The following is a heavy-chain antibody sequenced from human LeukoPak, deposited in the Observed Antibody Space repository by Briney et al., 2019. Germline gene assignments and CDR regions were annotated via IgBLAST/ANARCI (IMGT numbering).Heavy chain of an antibody. CDR3: ARSIAAAINWFDP. Sequence: SETLSLTCTVSGGSISSYYWSWIRQPPGKGLEWIGYIYYSGSTNYNPSLQSRVTILVDTSKNQFSLKLSSVTAADTAVYYCARSIAAAINWFDPWGQGTLVTVSS. J-gene: IGHJ5*02. CDR2: IYYSGST. CDR1: GGSISSYY. V-gene: IGHV4-59*08. D-gene: IGHD6-13*01.